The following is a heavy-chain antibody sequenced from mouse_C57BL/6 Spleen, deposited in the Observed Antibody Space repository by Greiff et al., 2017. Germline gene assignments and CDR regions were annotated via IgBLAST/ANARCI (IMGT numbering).Heavy chain of an antibody. V-gene: IGHV1-50*01. Sequence: QVQLQQPGAELVKPGASVKLSCKASGYTFTSYWMQWVKQRPGQGLEWIGEIDPSDSYTNYNQKFKGKATLTVDTSSSTAYMQLSSLTSEDSAVYYCARETTVARWFDVWGTGTTVTVSS. CDR3: ARETTVARWFDV. CDR1: GYTFTSYW. CDR2: IDPSDSYT. D-gene: IGHD1-1*01. J-gene: IGHJ1*03.